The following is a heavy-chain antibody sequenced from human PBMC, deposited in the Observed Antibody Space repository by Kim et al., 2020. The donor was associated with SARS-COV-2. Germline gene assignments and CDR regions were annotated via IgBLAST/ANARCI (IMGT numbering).Heavy chain of an antibody. CDR3: ASHTVPRGYSYGYPYYFDY. D-gene: IGHD5-18*01. CDR2: IYYSGST. CDR1: GGSISSSSYY. Sequence: SETLSLTCTVSGGSISSSSYYWGWIRQPPGKGLEWIGSIYYSGSTYYNPSLKSRVTISVDTSKNQFSLKLSSVTAADTAVYYCASHTVPRGYSYGYPYYFDYWGQGTLVTVSS. V-gene: IGHV4-39*01. J-gene: IGHJ4*02.